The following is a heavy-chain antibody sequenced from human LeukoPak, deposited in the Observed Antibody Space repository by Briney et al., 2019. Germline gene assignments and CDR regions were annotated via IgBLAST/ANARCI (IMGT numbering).Heavy chain of an antibody. CDR1: GFSFRNYW. V-gene: IGHV3-7*01. J-gene: IGHJ4*02. D-gene: IGHD6-13*01. CDR3: GTFGYEAAVDL. CDR2: IKPTGSET. Sequence: GGSLRLSCAASGFSFRNYWMTWARQAPGQGPEFLANIKPTGSETYYGDPVKGRFTISRDDANDLLFLQMNSLRGEDTAVYYCGTFGYEAAVDLWGRGTLVTVSS.